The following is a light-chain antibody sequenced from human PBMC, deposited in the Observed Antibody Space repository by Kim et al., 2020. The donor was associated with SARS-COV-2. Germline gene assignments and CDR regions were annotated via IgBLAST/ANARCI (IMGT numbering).Light chain of an antibody. Sequence: SYELTQPPSVSVSPGQTASITCSGDKLGDKHACRYQQKPGQSPVLVIYQDNKRPSGIPERFSGSNSGNTATLTISGTQAMDEADYYCQAWDTSTTYVFRTGTKVTVL. V-gene: IGLV3-1*01. CDR2: QDN. CDR3: QAWDTSTTYV. CDR1: KLGDKH. J-gene: IGLJ1*01.